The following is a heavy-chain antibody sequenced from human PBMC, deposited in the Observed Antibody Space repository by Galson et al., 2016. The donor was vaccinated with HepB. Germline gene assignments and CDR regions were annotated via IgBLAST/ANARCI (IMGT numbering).Heavy chain of an antibody. CDR1: GYTFADYW. J-gene: IGHJ4*02. CDR3: ARFDGAFDY. V-gene: IGHV5-51*01. Sequence: QSGAEVTKPGESLKISCKGSGYTFADYWIGWVRQMPGKGLEWMGIIYPGDADTRYSPSFQGQVTISADRSISTAYLRWSSLKASDTAMYYCARFDGAFDYWGQGTLVTVSS. D-gene: IGHD3-9*01. CDR2: IYPGDADT.